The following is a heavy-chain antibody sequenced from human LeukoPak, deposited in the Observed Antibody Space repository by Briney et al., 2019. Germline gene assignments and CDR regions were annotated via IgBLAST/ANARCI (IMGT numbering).Heavy chain of an antibody. CDR3: ASSYGSGTPYYFDY. D-gene: IGHD3-10*01. V-gene: IGHV4-34*01. J-gene: IGHJ4*02. Sequence: SETLSLTCAVYGGSFSGYYWSWIRQPPGKGLEWIGEINHSGSTNYNPSLKSRVTISVDTSKNQFSLKLSSVTAADTAVYYCASSYGSGTPYYFDYWGQGTLVTVSS. CDR1: GGSFSGYY. CDR2: INHSGST.